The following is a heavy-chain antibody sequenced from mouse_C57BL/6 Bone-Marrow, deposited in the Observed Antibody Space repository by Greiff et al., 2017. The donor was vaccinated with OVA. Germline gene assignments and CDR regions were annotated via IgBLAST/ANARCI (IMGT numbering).Heavy chain of an antibody. J-gene: IGHJ2*01. V-gene: IGHV1-76*01. D-gene: IGHD1-1*01. Sequence: VQLKESGAELVRPGASVKLSCKASGYTFTDYYINWVKQRPGQGLEWIARIYPGSGNTYYNEKFKGKATLTAEKSSSTAYMQLSSLTSEDSAVYFCARSGNYGSSSPYFDYWGQGTTLTVSS. CDR3: ARSGNYGSSSPYFDY. CDR1: GYTFTDYY. CDR2: IYPGSGNT.